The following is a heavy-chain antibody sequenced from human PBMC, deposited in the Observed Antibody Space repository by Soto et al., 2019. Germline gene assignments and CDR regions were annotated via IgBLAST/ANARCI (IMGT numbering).Heavy chain of an antibody. D-gene: IGHD6-13*01. CDR2: IWYDGSNK. J-gene: IGHJ6*02. Sequence: PGGSLRLSCAASGFTFSSYGMHWVRQAPGKGLEWVAVIWYDGSNKYYADSVKGRFTISRDNSKNTLYLQMNSLRAEDTAVYYCARVDSSSWYSHYYYGMDVWGQGTTVTVSS. V-gene: IGHV3-33*01. CDR3: ARVDSSSWYSHYYYGMDV. CDR1: GFTFSSYG.